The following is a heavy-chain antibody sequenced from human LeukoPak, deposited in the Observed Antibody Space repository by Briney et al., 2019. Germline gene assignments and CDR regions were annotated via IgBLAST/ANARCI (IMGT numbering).Heavy chain of an antibody. J-gene: IGHJ4*02. Sequence: ASVKVSCKASGYTFSSSDINWVRQATGQGLEWMGWMNPNSGNTYYAQRFQGRVTVTRDTSISTAYMEVSSLRSEDTAVYYCARGNIAVPGTPYYFEYWGQGTLVTVSS. CDR2: MNPNSGNT. CDR1: GYTFSSSD. CDR3: ARGNIAVPGTPYYFEY. D-gene: IGHD6-19*01. V-gene: IGHV1-8*01.